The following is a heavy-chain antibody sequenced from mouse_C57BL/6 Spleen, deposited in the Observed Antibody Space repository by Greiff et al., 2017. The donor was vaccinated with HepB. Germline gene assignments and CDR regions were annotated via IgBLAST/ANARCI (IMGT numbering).Heavy chain of an antibody. CDR3: TGWDYGSSPAWFDY. V-gene: IGHV1-15*01. D-gene: IGHD1-1*01. CDR2: IDPETGGT. CDR1: GYTFTDYE. Sequence: VQLQQSGAELVRPGASVTLSCKASGYTFTDYEMHWVKQTPVHGLEWIGAIDPETGGTAYNQKFKGKAILTADKSSSTAYMELRSLPSEDSAVYCCTGWDYGSSPAWFDYWGQGTLVTVSA. J-gene: IGHJ3*01.